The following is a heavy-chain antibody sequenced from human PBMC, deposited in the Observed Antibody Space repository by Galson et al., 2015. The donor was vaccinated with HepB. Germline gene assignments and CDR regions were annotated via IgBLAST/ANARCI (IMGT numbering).Heavy chain of an antibody. Sequence: QSGPEVKKPGQSLRISCKTSGFSLRSYWINWVRQTPGKGLEWMGRIDPIDSYINYSPSFQGHVSISVDKSINTAYLQWTSLKASDTAIYYCTRRRTNCDVLSGPNAFDLWGQGTMVTVSS. V-gene: IGHV5-10-1*01. CDR3: TRRRTNCDVLSGPNAFDL. CDR1: GFSLRSYW. D-gene: IGHD3-3*01. J-gene: IGHJ3*01. CDR2: IDPIDSYI.